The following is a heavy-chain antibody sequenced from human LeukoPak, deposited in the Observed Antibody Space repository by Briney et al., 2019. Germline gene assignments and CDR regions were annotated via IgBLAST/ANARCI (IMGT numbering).Heavy chain of an antibody. V-gene: IGHV4-59*08. CDR2: IYYSGST. CDR1: GGSISPYY. D-gene: IGHD3-22*01. CDR3: ARGYYYDSSGYYPRGYFQH. J-gene: IGHJ1*01. Sequence: SETLSLTCTVSGGSISPYYWSWIRQPPGKGLEWIGYIYYSGSTNYNPSLKNRVSMSVDTSKNQFSLKLNSVTAADTAVYYCARGYYYDSSGYYPRGYFQHWGQGTLVTVSS.